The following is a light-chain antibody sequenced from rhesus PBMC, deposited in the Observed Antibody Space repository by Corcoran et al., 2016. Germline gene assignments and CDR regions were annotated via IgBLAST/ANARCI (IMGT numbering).Light chain of an antibody. J-gene: IGKJ2*01. Sequence: DIQMTQSPSSLSASVGDRVTITCRASQGITNDLAWYQQTPGETPKLLIYEASSLQSGIPSRFRGSGSGTDFTRTISSLQSEDFATYYCQHYYSPPYSFGQGTKVEIK. V-gene: IGKV1-21*01. CDR1: QGITND. CDR2: EAS. CDR3: QHYYSPPYS.